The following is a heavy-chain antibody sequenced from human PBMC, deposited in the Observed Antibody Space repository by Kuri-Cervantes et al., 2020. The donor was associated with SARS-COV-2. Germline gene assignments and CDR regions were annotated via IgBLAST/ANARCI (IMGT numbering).Heavy chain of an antibody. CDR1: GFTFSSYA. Sequence: GESLKISCAASGFTFSSYAMSWVRQAPGKGLEWVGRTRNKANSYTTEYAASVKGRFTISRDDSKNSLYLQMNSLKTEDTAVYYCASAVAGSFDYWGQGTLVTVSS. D-gene: IGHD6-19*01. V-gene: IGHV3-72*01. CDR2: TRNKANSYTT. J-gene: IGHJ4*02. CDR3: ASAVAGSFDY.